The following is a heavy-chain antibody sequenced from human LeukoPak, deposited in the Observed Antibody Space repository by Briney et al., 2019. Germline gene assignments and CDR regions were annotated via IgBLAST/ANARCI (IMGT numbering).Heavy chain of an antibody. Sequence: GGSLRLSCAASVFTVSSNYMSWVRQAPGKGLEWVSVIYSGGSTYYADSVKGRFTISRDNSKNTLYLQMNSLRAEDTAVYYCAREGHSGRAPLGYWGQGTLVTVSS. V-gene: IGHV3-53*01. J-gene: IGHJ4*02. CDR1: VFTVSSNY. D-gene: IGHD3-10*01. CDR2: IYSGGST. CDR3: AREGHSGRAPLGY.